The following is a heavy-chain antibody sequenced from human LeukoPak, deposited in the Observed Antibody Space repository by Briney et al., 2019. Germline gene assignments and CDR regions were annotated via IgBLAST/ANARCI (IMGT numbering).Heavy chain of an antibody. CDR2: IFYSGSM. V-gene: IGHV4-30-4*01. J-gene: IGHJ4*02. Sequence: SETLSLTCAVSGGSISSGDYYWTWIRQPPGKGLEWMGYIFYSGSMYYNPSLKSRLTISVDTSKNQFSLKLRSVTAADTAVYYCARQTTVISFDYWGQGALVTVSS. D-gene: IGHD4-17*01. CDR3: ARQTTVISFDY. CDR1: GGSISSGDYY.